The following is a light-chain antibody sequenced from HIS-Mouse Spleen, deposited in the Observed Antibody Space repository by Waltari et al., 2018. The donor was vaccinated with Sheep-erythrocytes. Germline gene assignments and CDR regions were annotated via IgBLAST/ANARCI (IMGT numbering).Light chain of an antibody. CDR3: QAWDSSTVV. Sequence: SYELTQPPSVSVSPGQTASIPCSGEKLGDKYACWYQQKPGQSPVLVIYQDSKRPSGIPERISSYHSGNTASLTIRGTQAKDAADYYWQAWDSSTVVFGRGTKLTVL. CDR1: KLGDKY. J-gene: IGLJ2*01. V-gene: IGLV3-1*01. CDR2: QDS.